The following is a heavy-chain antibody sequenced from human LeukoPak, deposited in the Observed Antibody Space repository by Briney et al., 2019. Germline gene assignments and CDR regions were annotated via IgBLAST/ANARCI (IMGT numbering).Heavy chain of an antibody. V-gene: IGHV3-23*01. D-gene: IGHD4-17*01. Sequence: ETLSLTCTVSGGSISSYYWSWVRPAPGKGLEWVSAITVNSGATYYADSVKGRFTISSDNSKSTLYLQMNSLRAEDTAVYYCAKDSGYGDYGGEYFQHWGQGTLVIVSS. CDR1: GGSISSYY. CDR2: ITVNSGAT. CDR3: AKDSGYGDYGGEYFQH. J-gene: IGHJ1*01.